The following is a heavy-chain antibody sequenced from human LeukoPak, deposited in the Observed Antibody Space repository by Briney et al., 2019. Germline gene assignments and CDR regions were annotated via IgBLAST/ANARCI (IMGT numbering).Heavy chain of an antibody. V-gene: IGHV3-30-3*01. Sequence: GRSLRLSCAASGFTFSSYSMHWVRQAPGKGLEWVAVTSSDENFKYYADSVRGRLTISRDNSKNTLYLQMNSLRAEDTGVYCCARDPVPAAARHFDYWGRGTLVTVSS. CDR3: ARDPVPAAARHFDY. D-gene: IGHD2-2*01. CDR2: TSSDENFK. CDR1: GFTFSSYS. J-gene: IGHJ4*02.